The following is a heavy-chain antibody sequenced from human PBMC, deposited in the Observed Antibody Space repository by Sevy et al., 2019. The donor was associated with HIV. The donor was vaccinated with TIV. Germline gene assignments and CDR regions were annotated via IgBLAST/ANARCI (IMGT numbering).Heavy chain of an antibody. CDR2: INPSGGST. CDR1: GYTFTSYY. V-gene: IGHV1-46*01. CDR3: ARDAYDYGDYGVGEGYYYMDV. J-gene: IGHJ6*03. D-gene: IGHD4-17*01. Sequence: ASVKVSCKASGYTFTSYYMHWVRQAPGQGLEWMGIINPSGGSTSYAQMFQGRVTMTRDTSTSTVYMELSSLRSEDTAVYYCARDAYDYGDYGVGEGYYYMDVWGKGTTVTVSS.